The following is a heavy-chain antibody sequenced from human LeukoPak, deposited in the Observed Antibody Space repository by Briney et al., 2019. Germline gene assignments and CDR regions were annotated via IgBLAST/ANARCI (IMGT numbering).Heavy chain of an antibody. J-gene: IGHJ4*02. V-gene: IGHV3-33*08. CDR2: IWYDGSNK. CDR1: GFTFTSYS. D-gene: IGHD2-21*02. Sequence: GGSLRLSCAASGFTFTSYSMSWVRQAPGKGLEWVAVIWYDGSNKYYADSVKGRFTISRDNSKNTLYLQMNSLRAEDTAVYYCARDIGDWGFDYWGQGTLVTVPS. CDR3: ARDIGDWGFDY.